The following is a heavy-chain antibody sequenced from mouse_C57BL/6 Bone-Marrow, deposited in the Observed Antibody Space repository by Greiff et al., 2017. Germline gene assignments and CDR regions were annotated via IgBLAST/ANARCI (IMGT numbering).Heavy chain of an antibody. V-gene: IGHV1-26*01. J-gene: IGHJ2*01. CDR2: INPNNGGT. D-gene: IGHD1-1*01. CDR1: GYTFTDYY. Sequence: VQLQQSGPELVKPGASVKISCKASGYTFTDYYMNWVKQSHGKSLEWIGDINPNNGGTSYNQKFKGKATLTVDKSSSTAYMELRSLTSEDSAVYYCARWEFITTVVFDYWGQGTTLTVSS. CDR3: ARWEFITTVVFDY.